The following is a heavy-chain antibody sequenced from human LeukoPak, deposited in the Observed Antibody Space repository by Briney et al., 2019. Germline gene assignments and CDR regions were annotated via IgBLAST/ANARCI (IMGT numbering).Heavy chain of an antibody. CDR1: GYTFSSYD. V-gene: IGHV1-8*01. Sequence: ASVKVSCKASGYTFSSYDINWVRQATGQGLEWMGWMNPNSGNTGYAQKFQGRVTMTRDTSISTAYMELSRLRSDDAAMYYCATTSSTTPNFDYWGQGTLVTVSS. CDR3: ATTSSTTPNFDY. D-gene: IGHD2-2*01. CDR2: MNPNSGNT. J-gene: IGHJ4*02.